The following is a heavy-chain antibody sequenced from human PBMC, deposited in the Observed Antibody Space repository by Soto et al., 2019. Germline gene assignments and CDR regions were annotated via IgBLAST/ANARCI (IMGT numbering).Heavy chain of an antibody. CDR1: GFTFSSYP. Sequence: PCGSLRLSCAASGFTFSSYPMSCFRQAPWKGLEWVSAISGSGGSTYYADSVKGRFTISRDNAKNTLYLQMNSLRAEDTAVYYCARDDFAGYSSGWYRYWGQGTLVTVSS. CDR3: ARDDFAGYSSGWYRY. V-gene: IGHV3-23*01. J-gene: IGHJ4*02. D-gene: IGHD6-19*01. CDR2: ISGSGGST.